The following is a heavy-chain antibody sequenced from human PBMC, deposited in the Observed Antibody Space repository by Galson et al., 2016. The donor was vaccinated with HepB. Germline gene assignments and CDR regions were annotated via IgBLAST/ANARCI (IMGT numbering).Heavy chain of an antibody. CDR1: EFTFIDYP. Sequence: SLRLSCAASEFTFIDYPMHWVRQAPGKGLEWVAVISYDGSNTYYADSVKGRFTISRDNSRNTLWLQMNSLRAEDTAVYFCATARNHHYDGFWSPPSGSWGQGSLVTVSS. CDR3: ATARNHHYDGFWSPPSGS. J-gene: IGHJ5*02. V-gene: IGHV3-30-3*01. CDR2: ISYDGSNT. D-gene: IGHD3-3*01.